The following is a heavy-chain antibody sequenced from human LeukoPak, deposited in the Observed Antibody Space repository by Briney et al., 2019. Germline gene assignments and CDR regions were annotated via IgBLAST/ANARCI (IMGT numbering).Heavy chain of an antibody. D-gene: IGHD3-16*01. V-gene: IGHV3-53*01. CDR1: GFTVSSNY. J-gene: IGHJ4*02. Sequence: GGSLRLFCAASGFTVSSNYMSWVRQAPGKGLECVSLIFSGGSTCYADSVKGRFTISRDNSKNTLYLQMNSLRAEDTAVYYCARDLAFSSWGQGTLVTVSS. CDR3: ARDLAFSS. CDR2: IFSGGST.